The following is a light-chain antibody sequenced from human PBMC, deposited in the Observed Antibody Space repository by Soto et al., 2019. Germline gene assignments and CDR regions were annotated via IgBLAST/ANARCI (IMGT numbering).Light chain of an antibody. CDR3: CSYAGSSTFHVV. CDR1: SSDVGSYNL. J-gene: IGLJ2*01. V-gene: IGLV2-23*03. Sequence: QSALTQPASVSGSPGQSITISCTGTSSDVGSYNLVSWYQQHPGKAPQLMIYEGSKRPSGVSNRFSGSKSGNTASLTISGLQAEDEAEYYCCSYAGSSTFHVVFGGGTKLTVL. CDR2: EGS.